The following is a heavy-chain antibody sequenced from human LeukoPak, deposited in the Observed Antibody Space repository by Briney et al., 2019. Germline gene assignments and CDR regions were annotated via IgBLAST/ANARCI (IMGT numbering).Heavy chain of an antibody. Sequence: PSETLSLTCTVSGGSISNYYWSWIRQPPGKGLEWIGYIYSSGSTNYNPSLKSRVTISVDTSKNQFSLKLSSVTAADTAVYYCARVGRINYFDYWGQGTLVTVSS. D-gene: IGHD2-15*01. CDR2: IYSSGST. CDR3: ARVGRINYFDY. V-gene: IGHV4-4*08. J-gene: IGHJ4*02. CDR1: GGSISNYY.